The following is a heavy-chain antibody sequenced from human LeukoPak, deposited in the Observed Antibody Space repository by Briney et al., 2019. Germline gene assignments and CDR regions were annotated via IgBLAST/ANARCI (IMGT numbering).Heavy chain of an antibody. Sequence: ASVKVSCKASGYTFTSYDINWVRQATGQGLEWMGWMNPNSGNTGYAQKFQGRVTLTRDMSTSTDYLELSSLRSEDTAVYYCARDNSVRDEAWWFNPWGQGTLVTVSS. J-gene: IGHJ5*02. CDR3: ARDNSVRDEAWWFNP. D-gene: IGHD5-24*01. V-gene: IGHV1-8*02. CDR2: MNPNSGNT. CDR1: GYTFTSYD.